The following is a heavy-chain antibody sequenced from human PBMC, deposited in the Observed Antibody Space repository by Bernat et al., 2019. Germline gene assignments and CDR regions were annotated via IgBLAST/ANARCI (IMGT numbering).Heavy chain of an antibody. Sequence: EVQLVETGGGLIQPGGSLRLSCAASGFTVSSNYMSWVRQAPGKGLEWVSVIYSGGSTYYADSVKGRFTISRDNSKNTLYLQMNSLRAEDTAVYYGARGNYGDPQDAFGIWVRGKMFPVSS. CDR1: GFTVSSNY. J-gene: IGHJ3*02. D-gene: IGHD4-17*01. CDR3: ARGNYGDPQDAFGI. CDR2: IYSGGST. V-gene: IGHV3-53*05.